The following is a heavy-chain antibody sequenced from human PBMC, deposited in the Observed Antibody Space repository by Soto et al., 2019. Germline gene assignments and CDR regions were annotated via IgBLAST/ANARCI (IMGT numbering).Heavy chain of an antibody. J-gene: IGHJ4*02. Sequence: GASVKVSCKASGYTFTGHYIHWVRQAPEQGPEWMGEIGPETGATRYAQKFQGRVTMTRDMSITTVYVELNNLSPDDTAVYYCGRGRSGQIVVFYWGQGTPVTVSS. V-gene: IGHV1-2*02. CDR3: GRGRSGQIVVFY. CDR1: GYTFTGHY. D-gene: IGHD1-26*01. CDR2: IGPETGAT.